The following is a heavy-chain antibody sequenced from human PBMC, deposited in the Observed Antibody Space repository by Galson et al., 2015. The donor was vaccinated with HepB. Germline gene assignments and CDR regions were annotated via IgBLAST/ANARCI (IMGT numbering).Heavy chain of an antibody. CDR1: GFPFSNYW. V-gene: IGHV3-74*01. CDR2: SVPDGSST. Sequence: SLRLSCAASGFPFSNYWMHWVRQAPGKGLVWVSRSVPDGSSTGYADSVKGRFTISRDNTKNMLYLQMDSLRAEDTAVYYCASLEVTYGFRVQPDYWGQGILVTVSS. CDR3: ASLEVTYGFRVQPDY. J-gene: IGHJ4*02. D-gene: IGHD3-10*01.